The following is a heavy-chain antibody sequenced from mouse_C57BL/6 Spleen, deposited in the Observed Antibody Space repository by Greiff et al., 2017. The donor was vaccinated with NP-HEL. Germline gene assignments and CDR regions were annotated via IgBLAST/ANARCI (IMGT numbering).Heavy chain of an antibody. CDR2: IYPGDGDT. J-gene: IGHJ4*01. CDR3: ARWLLPNYAMVY. Sequence: VQLQESGPELVKPGASVKISCKASGYAFSSSWMNWVKQRPGKGLEWIGRIYPGDGDTNYNGKFKGKATLTADKSSSTAYMQLSSLTSEDSAVYFCARWLLPNYAMVYWGQGTSVTVSS. V-gene: IGHV1-82*01. CDR1: GYAFSSSW. D-gene: IGHD2-3*01.